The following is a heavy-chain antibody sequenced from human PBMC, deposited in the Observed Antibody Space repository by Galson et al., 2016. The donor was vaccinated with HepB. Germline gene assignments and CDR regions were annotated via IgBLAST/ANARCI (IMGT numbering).Heavy chain of an antibody. CDR1: GFTFSNYG. D-gene: IGHD3-16*01. CDR2: ISGVTGFT. CDR3: AKDAVLASRWGRFDN. V-gene: IGHV3-23*01. Sequence: SLRLSCAGSGFTFSNYGMVWVSQAPGKGLEWVSVISGVTGFTKYADSVRGRFTISRDNSKNIVNLQMNSLRAEDTAVYYCAKDAVLASRWGRFDNWGQGTLVTVSS. J-gene: IGHJ4*02.